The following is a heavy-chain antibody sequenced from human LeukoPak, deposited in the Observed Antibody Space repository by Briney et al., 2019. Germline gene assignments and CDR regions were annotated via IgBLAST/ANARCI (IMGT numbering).Heavy chain of an antibody. CDR1: GLTFSSYT. V-gene: IGHV3-21*01. Sequence: PGGSLRLSCAPSGLTFSSYTIHWVRQAPGKGLEWVSSISSTSGYIHYADSVKGRFSISRDNAKNLVHLEMDILRADDTAVYYCARVQRPDYEILMVFYHFFYCGQGTLVTVSS. CDR2: ISSTSGYI. J-gene: IGHJ4*02. CDR3: ARVQRPDYEILMVFYHFFY. D-gene: IGHD3-9*01.